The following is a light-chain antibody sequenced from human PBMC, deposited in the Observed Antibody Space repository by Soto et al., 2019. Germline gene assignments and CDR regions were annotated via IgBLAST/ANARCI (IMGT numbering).Light chain of an antibody. CDR2: DAS. CDR3: QQHTNGRYA. CDR1: LSVGNN. Sequence: EIVLTQSPVTLSLSPGERATLSCRASLSVGNNLAWYQQKPGQAPRLLIYDASNRATGIPARFSGSGSGTDFTLTISSLEPEDFAVYYCQQHTNGRYAFGQGTKLEIK. V-gene: IGKV3-11*01. J-gene: IGKJ2*01.